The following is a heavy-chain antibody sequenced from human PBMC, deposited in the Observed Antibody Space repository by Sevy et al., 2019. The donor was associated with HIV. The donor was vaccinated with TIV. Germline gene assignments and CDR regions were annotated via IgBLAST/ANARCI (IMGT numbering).Heavy chain of an antibody. Sequence: GGSLRLSCAASGFSVSRNHINWVRQAPGKGQEWISVIYSDGTTHYADSVKGRFTISRDTSNNTVYLQVSSLRADDTAVYYCARRLSSAWYFDFWCQGTLVTVSS. CDR2: IYSDGTT. D-gene: IGHD6-19*01. J-gene: IGHJ4*02. CDR1: GFSVSRNH. CDR3: ARRLSSAWYFDF. V-gene: IGHV3-53*01.